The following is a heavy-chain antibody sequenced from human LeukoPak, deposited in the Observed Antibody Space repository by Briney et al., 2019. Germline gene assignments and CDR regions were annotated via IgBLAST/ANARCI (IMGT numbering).Heavy chain of an antibody. CDR1: GYTFTGYY. Sequence: GSVRVSCKASGYTFTGYYMHWVRQAPGQGLEWMGWINPNSGGTNYAQKFQGRVTMTRDTSISTAYMELSRLRSDDTAVYYCAREGYCSGGSCFPWFDPWGQGNLGSVSS. V-gene: IGHV1-2*02. D-gene: IGHD2-15*01. CDR2: INPNSGGT. CDR3: AREGYCSGGSCFPWFDP. J-gene: IGHJ5*02.